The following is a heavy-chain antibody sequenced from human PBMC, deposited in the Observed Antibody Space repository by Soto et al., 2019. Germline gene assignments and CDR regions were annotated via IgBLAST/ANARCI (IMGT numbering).Heavy chain of an antibody. CDR2: ISAYNGNT. V-gene: IGHV1-18*01. J-gene: IGHJ4*02. CDR1: GYTFTNFG. CDR3: ARGGTPIDS. D-gene: IGHD3-16*01. Sequence: QVQLVQSGAEVKKPVASVKVSFKASGYTFTNFGISWVRQAPGQGVEWMGWISAYNGNTNYAQKFQGRVTITTDTSASTAYRELRSLRSDDTAVYYCARGGTPIDSWGQGTLVTVSS.